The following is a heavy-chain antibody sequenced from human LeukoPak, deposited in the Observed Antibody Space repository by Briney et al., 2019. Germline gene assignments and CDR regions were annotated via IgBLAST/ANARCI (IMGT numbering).Heavy chain of an antibody. J-gene: IGHJ4*02. CDR2: ISFDGGNK. V-gene: IGHV3-30-3*01. D-gene: IGHD1-26*01. CDR3: ARDGIVGSPLFKFDY. Sequence: GGSLRLSCAASGFTFNNYAIHWVRQAPGKGLEWVAIISFDGGNKYYADSVKGRFTISRDNSKNTLYLQMNSLRAEDAAVYYCARDGIVGSPLFKFDYWGQGTLVTVSS. CDR1: GFTFNNYA.